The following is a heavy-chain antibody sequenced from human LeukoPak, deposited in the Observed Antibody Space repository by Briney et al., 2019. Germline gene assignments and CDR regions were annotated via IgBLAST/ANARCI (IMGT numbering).Heavy chain of an antibody. CDR2: IYSGGST. J-gene: IGHJ4*02. D-gene: IGHD3-16*02. CDR3: ARDYVWGSYRYSPPAN. CDR1: GFTVSSNY. V-gene: IGHV3-66*01. Sequence: PGGSLRLSCAASGFTVSSNYMSWVRQAPGKGLEWVSVIYSGGSTYYADSVKGRFTISRDNSKNTLYLQMNSLRAEDTAVYYCARDYVWGSYRYSPPANWGQGTLVTVPS.